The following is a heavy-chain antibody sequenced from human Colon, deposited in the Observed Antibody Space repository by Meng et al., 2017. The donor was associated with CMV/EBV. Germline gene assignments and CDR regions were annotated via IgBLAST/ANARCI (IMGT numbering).Heavy chain of an antibody. CDR2: IRSRGTYI. V-gene: IGHV3-21*01. CDR3: ARVGSSGGLDY. Sequence: LSCGASGLAFNKSAMHWVRQAPGKGLEWVASIRSRGTYIHYADSVKGRFTISRDNVKTSVYLQMDNLTGEDTAIYFCARVGSSGGLDYWGQGTLVTVSS. CDR1: GLAFNKSA. J-gene: IGHJ4*02. D-gene: IGHD2-15*01.